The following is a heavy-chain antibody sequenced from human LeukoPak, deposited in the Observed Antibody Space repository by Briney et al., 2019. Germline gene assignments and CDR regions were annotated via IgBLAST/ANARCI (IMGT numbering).Heavy chain of an antibody. J-gene: IGHJ4*02. V-gene: IGHV3-7*01. D-gene: IGHD6-13*01. Sequence: GGSLRLSCAASGFTFSSYWMSWVRQAPGKGLEWVANIKQDGSEKYYVDSVKGRFTISRDNAKNSLYLQMNSLRAEDTAVYYCGIAAAGTPFDYWGQGTLVTVSS. CDR3: GIAAAGTPFDY. CDR2: IKQDGSEK. CDR1: GFTFSSYW.